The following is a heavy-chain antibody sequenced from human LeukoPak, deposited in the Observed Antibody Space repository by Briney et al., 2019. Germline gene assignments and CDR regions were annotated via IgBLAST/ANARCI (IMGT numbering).Heavy chain of an antibody. CDR2: MRGSGGTT. V-gene: IGHV3-23*01. CDR3: AKVQQLATIYYFDY. CDR1: GFTFSSYA. J-gene: IGHJ4*02. Sequence: GGSLRLSCAASGFTFSSYAMSGVRQAPGKGLEWVSAMRGSGGTTYYADSVKGRFAISRDNSRNTLYLQMSSLRTEDTALYYCAKVQQLATIYYFDYWGQGSLVTVSS. D-gene: IGHD6-13*01.